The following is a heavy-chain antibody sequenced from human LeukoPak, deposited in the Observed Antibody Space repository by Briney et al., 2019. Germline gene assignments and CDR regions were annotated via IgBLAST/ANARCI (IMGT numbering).Heavy chain of an antibody. D-gene: IGHD6-19*01. CDR3: ARSSSVVFTTLDY. CDR1: GGTFSSYA. CDR2: IIPIFGTA. Sequence: ASVNVSCKASGGTFSSYAISWVRQAPGQGLEWMGGIIPIFGTANYAQKFQGRVTITADESTSTAYMELSSLRSEDTAVYYCARSSSVVFTTLDYWGQGTLVTVSS. V-gene: IGHV1-69*13. J-gene: IGHJ4*02.